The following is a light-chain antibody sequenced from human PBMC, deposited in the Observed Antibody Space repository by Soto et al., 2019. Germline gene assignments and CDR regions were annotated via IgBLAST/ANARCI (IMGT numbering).Light chain of an antibody. Sequence: QSALTQPASVSGSPGQSITISCTGTSNDVGGYNYVSWYQHHPGKAPKVIIYRDMNRPSGVSNRFSGSKSGNTASLTISGLQAEDEADYHCSSFTSSRTYVFGTGTKVTVL. V-gene: IGLV2-14*01. CDR2: RDM. CDR3: SSFTSSRTYV. J-gene: IGLJ1*01. CDR1: SNDVGGYNY.